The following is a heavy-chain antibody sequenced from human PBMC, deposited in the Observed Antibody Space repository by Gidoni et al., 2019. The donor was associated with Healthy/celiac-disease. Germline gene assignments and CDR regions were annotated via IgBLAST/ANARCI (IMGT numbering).Heavy chain of an antibody. CDR2: ISYDGSNK. Sequence: QVQLVESGGGVVQPGRSLSLSCAASGFTFSSYGMHWVRQAPGKGLEWVAVISYDGSNKYYADSVKGRFTISRDNSKNTLYLQMNSLRAEDTDVYYCANSKVRVVPAAIAGDGGYYYGMDVWGQGTTVTVSS. CDR1: GFTFSSYG. CDR3: ANSKVRVVPAAIAGDGGYYYGMDV. D-gene: IGHD2-2*01. V-gene: IGHV3-30*18. J-gene: IGHJ6*02.